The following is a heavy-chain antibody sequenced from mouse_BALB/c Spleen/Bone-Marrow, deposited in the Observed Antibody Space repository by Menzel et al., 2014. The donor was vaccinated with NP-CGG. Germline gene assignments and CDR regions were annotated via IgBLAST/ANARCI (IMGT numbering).Heavy chain of an antibody. CDR1: GFYIKGTY. CDR3: ANYYYGSSLFAY. Sequence: EVQRVESGAELVKPGASVKLSCTASGFYIKGTYMHWVKQRPEQGLEWIGRIDPANGNTKYDPKFQGKATITADTSSNTAYLQLSSLTSEDTAVYYCANYYYGSSLFAYWGQGTLVTVSA. D-gene: IGHD1-1*01. V-gene: IGHV14-3*02. J-gene: IGHJ3*01. CDR2: IDPANGNT.